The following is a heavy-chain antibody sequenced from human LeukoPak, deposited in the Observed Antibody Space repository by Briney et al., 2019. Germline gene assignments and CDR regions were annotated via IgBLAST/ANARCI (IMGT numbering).Heavy chain of an antibody. CDR2: IYYSGST. J-gene: IGHJ3*02. CDR1: GGSISSSSYY. V-gene: IGHV4-39*07. Sequence: NPSETLSLTCTVSGGSISSSSYYWGWIRQPPGKGLEWIGSIYYSGSTNYNPSLKSRVTISVDTSKNQFSLKLSSVTAADTAVYYCARAIYGFDAFDIWGQGTMVTVSS. D-gene: IGHD4-17*01. CDR3: ARAIYGFDAFDI.